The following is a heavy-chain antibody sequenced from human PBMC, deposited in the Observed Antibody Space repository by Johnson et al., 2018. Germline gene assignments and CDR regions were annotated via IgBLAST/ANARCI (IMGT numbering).Heavy chain of an antibody. CDR2: ISYDGSNK. J-gene: IGHJ6*03. V-gene: IGHV3-30*18. Sequence: QVQLVQSGGGVVQPGRSLRLSCAASGFTFSSYGMHWVRQAPGKGLEWVAVISYDGSNKYYADSVKGRFTISRDNSKNTLYLQMNSRRAEDTAVYYCAKVAAAGTGYYYYYYMDVWGKGTTVTVSS. CDR1: GFTFSSYG. CDR3: AKVAAAGTGYYYYYYMDV. D-gene: IGHD6-13*01.